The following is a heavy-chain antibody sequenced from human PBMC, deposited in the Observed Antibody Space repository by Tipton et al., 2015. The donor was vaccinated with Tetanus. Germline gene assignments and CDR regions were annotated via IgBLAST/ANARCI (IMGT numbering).Heavy chain of an antibody. CDR1: GGSITSDNHY. D-gene: IGHD3-10*01. V-gene: IGHV4-31*11. J-gene: IGHJ6*02. CDR3: ARDRGVRGGYYYYHGMDV. Sequence: TLSLTCAVSGGSITSDNHYWSWIRQPPGKGLEWIGYIYHSGSTYYNPPLKSRVTISVDTSQKQISLKVNSVTAADTAVYYCARDRGVRGGYYYYHGMDVWGQGTTIAVSS. CDR2: IYHSGST.